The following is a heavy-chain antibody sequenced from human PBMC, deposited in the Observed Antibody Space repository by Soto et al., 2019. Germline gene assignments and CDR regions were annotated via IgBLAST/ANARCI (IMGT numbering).Heavy chain of an antibody. J-gene: IGHJ6*02. CDR1: GFTFSTYS. D-gene: IGHD2-21*02. V-gene: IGHV3-21*01. Sequence: PGGSLRLSFVASGFTFSTYSMNWVRQAPGKGLEWVSTIGTRSDIYYAESVKGRFTISRDNAKNSLSLQMNSLRVEDTAVYYCAREETAWPLAYGLDVWGQGTAVTVSS. CDR3: AREETAWPLAYGLDV. CDR2: IGTRSDI.